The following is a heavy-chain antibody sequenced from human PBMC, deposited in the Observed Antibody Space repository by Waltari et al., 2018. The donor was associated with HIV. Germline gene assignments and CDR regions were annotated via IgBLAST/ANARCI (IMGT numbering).Heavy chain of an antibody. CDR3: ATAGSTGTTRGY. V-gene: IGHV3-15*01. Sequence: VQLVVSGGGLVTPGGSLSLSCAACVFTFRSAGRNWVRRAPGEGLGWVGRIKSKTDGGTTDYAAPVKGRFTISRDDSKNTLYLQLNSLKTEDTAVYYCATAGSTGTTRGYWGQGTLVTVSS. D-gene: IGHD1-1*01. J-gene: IGHJ4*02. CDR1: VFTFRSAG. CDR2: IKSKTDGGTT.